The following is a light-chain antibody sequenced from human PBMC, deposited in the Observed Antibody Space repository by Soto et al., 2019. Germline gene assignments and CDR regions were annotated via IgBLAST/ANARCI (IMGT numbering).Light chain of an antibody. J-gene: IGLJ2*01. CDR1: SGHSSYA. CDR3: QTWGTGIHVV. CDR2: VDSDGSH. Sequence: QPVLTQSPSASASLGASVKLTCTLSSGHSSYAIAWHQQQPEKGPRYLMKVDSDGSHTKGDGIPDRFSGSSSGPERYLHISSLQSEDEADYYCQTWGTGIHVVFGGGIKLTVL. V-gene: IGLV4-69*01.